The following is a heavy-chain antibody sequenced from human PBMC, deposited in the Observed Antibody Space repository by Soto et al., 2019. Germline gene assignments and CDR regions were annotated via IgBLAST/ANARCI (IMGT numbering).Heavy chain of an antibody. CDR3: ARGGHVVVVTAALHY. CDR2: VNPSGGHT. J-gene: IGHJ4*02. Sequence: QVQLMQSGAEVKKPGASVKVSCKASGDTFTDYYIHWVRQAPGQGLEWMGTVNPSGGHTTYAQHFLGRVTMTRDTSTSTLYMELTSLTSDDTAIYYCARGGHVVVVTAALHYWCQGTLITVSS. CDR1: GDTFTDYY. V-gene: IGHV1-46*01. D-gene: IGHD2-21*02.